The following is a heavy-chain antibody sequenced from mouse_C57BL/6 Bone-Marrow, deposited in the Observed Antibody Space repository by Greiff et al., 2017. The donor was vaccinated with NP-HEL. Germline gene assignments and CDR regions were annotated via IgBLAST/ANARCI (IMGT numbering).Heavy chain of an antibody. CDR2: IIYDGGST. CDR3: AREGTAY. D-gene: IGHD3-3*01. J-gene: IGHJ3*01. CDR1: GFTFTDYY. V-gene: IGHV5-16*01. Sequence: EVMLVESEGGLVQPGSSMKLSCTASGFTFTDYYMAWVRQVPEQGLEWVVNIIYDGGSTNYLESLKSRFIIARDKTKNILYLQMSSLKSEDTATYYCAREGTAYWGQGTLVTVSA.